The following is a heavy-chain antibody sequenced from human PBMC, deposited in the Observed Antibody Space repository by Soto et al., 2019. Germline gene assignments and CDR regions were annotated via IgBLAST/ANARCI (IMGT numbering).Heavy chain of an antibody. Sequence: QVQLVQSGAEVKKPGSSVKVSCKASGGTFSSYTISWVRQAPGQGLEWMGRIIPILGIANYAQKFQGRVTITADKSTSTAYMELSSLRSEDTAVYYCARTVYCSVGSCYSPYYYYYMYVWGKGTTVTVSS. J-gene: IGHJ6*03. D-gene: IGHD2-15*01. V-gene: IGHV1-69*02. CDR1: GGTFSSYT. CDR3: ARTVYCSVGSCYSPYYYYYMYV. CDR2: IIPILGIA.